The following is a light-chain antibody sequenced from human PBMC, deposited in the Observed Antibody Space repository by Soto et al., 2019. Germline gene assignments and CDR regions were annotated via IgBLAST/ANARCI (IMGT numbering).Light chain of an antibody. Sequence: QSVLTQPPSVSGAPGQRVTISCTGSSSNIGAGYDVHWYQQLPGTAPKLLIYGNSNRPSGVPDRCSGSKSGTSAALAIIGGQAEEEADDYCQSYDSGLSGPWVFGGGTKLTVL. CDR1: SSNIGAGYD. V-gene: IGLV1-40*01. CDR2: GNS. J-gene: IGLJ3*02. CDR3: QSYDSGLSGPWV.